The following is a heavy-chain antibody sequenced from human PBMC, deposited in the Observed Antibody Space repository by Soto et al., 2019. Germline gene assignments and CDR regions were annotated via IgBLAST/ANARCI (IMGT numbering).Heavy chain of an antibody. CDR2: IYATGTS. CDR1: GASISGFY. D-gene: IGHD1-1*01. V-gene: IGHV4-4*07. Sequence: PSETLSLTCTVSGASISGFYWSWIRKSAGKGLEWIGRIYATGTSDYNPSLKSRVMMSVDTSKKQFSLKLRSVTAADTAVYYCVRDGTKTLRDWFDPWGQGISVTVSS. CDR3: VRDGTKTLRDWFDP. J-gene: IGHJ5*02.